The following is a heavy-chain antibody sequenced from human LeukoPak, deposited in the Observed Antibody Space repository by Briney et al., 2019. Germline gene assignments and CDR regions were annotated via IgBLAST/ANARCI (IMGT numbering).Heavy chain of an antibody. D-gene: IGHD5-18*01. CDR3: AKDRGPYSYTPLGYFDY. V-gene: IGHV3-21*01. J-gene: IGHJ4*02. Sequence: GGSLRLSCAASGFTFSSYSMNWVSQAPGKGLEWLSSISSSSSYIYYADSVKGRFTISRDNAKNSLYLQMNSLRAEDTAVYYCAKDRGPYSYTPLGYFDYWGQGTLVTVSS. CDR2: ISSSSSYI. CDR1: GFTFSSYS.